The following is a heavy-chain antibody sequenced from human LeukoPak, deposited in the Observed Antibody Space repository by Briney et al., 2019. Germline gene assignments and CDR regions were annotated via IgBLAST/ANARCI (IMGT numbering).Heavy chain of an antibody. J-gene: IGHJ4*02. CDR3: ARVCSSSSCYFHFDY. CDR1: NYSISSGYY. CDR2: IYHSGNT. Sequence: SETLSLTCTVSNYSISSGYYWGWIRQPPGKGLEWIGSIYHSGNTYFNPSLKSRVTISVGTSKNQFSLNLTSVTAADTAFYYCARVCSSSSCYFHFDYWGQGTLVTVSS. D-gene: IGHD2-2*01. V-gene: IGHV4-38-2*02.